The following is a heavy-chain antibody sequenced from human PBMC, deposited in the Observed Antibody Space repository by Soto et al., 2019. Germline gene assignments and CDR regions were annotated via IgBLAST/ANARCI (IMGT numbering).Heavy chain of an antibody. D-gene: IGHD2-2*01. V-gene: IGHV3-33*01. Sequence: QVQLVESGGGVVQPGRSQRLSCAASGFTFSMYGMHWVRQAPGKGLEWMATVYYDGHNKYYADSVRGRFTISRDNSKNMVYLQMNSLRAEDTAVYYCARDPPSTRGSFDIWGRGTMVTVSS. CDR2: VYYDGHNK. CDR3: ARDPPSTRGSFDI. J-gene: IGHJ3*02. CDR1: GFTFSMYG.